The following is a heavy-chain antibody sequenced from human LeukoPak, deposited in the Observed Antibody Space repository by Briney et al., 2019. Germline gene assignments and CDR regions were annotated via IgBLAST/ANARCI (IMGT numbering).Heavy chain of an antibody. CDR1: GDSMSNGGYF. D-gene: IGHD3-16*02. J-gene: IGHJ4*02. Sequence: PSQTLSLTCTVSGDSMSNGGYFWSWIRQHPGKGLEWIGYIYYTGSTTYNPSLQSRVTISVDTSKNQFSLKLSSVTAADTAVYYCARGGNYVWGSYRYEYWGQGTLVTVSS. CDR2: IYYTGST. V-gene: IGHV4-31*03. CDR3: ARGGNYVWGSYRYEY.